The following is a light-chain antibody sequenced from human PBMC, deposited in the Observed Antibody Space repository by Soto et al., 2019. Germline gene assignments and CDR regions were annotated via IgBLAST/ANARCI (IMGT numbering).Light chain of an antibody. CDR3: DSYTSSSSYV. J-gene: IGLJ1*01. V-gene: IGLV2-14*01. CDR2: DVS. Sequence: QSVLTQPASVSGSPGQSITISCTGTGSDVAGYRYVSWYQQHPGKAPKLMIYDVSNRPSGVSDRFSGSKSGNTASLTISGLQSEDEADYYCDSYTSSSSYVFVTGTKLTVL. CDR1: GSDVAGYRY.